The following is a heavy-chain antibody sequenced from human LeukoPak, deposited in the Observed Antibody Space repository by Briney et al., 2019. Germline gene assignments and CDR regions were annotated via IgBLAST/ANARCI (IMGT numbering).Heavy chain of an antibody. V-gene: IGHV4-61*01. Sequence: KTSESLSLTCAVSGGSVSSGSYYWSWIRQPPGKGLEWIGDIYYSGSTNYYPPLKSRVTISVDTSKNQFSLKLSSVTAADTAVYYCAREQLGAPDYWGQGTLVTVSS. CDR3: AREQLGAPDY. J-gene: IGHJ4*02. D-gene: IGHD1-26*01. CDR2: IYYSGST. CDR1: GGSVSSGSYY.